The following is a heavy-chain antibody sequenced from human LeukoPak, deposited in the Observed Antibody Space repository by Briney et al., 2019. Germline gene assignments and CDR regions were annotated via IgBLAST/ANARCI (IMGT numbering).Heavy chain of an antibody. Sequence: NTSETLSLTCTVSGGSISSSSYYWGWLPPPPGKGLEWIGSIYYSRSTYYNPSHKSRVTISVDTSKNQFYLKLSSVTAADTAEYYCARDRDDDPNSSWYRSGLNWFDPWGQGTLVTVSS. D-gene: IGHD6-13*01. CDR2: IYYSRST. J-gene: IGHJ5*02. CDR1: GGSISSSSYY. CDR3: ARDRDDDPNSSWYRSGLNWFDP. V-gene: IGHV4-39*07.